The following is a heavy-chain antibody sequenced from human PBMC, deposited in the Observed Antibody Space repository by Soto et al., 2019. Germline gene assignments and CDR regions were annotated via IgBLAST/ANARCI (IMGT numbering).Heavy chain of an antibody. V-gene: IGHV1-69*01. D-gene: IGHD3-22*01. CDR3: ARDYYDSSGLPPDYYGMDV. CDR1: GGTFSSYA. CDR2: IIPIFGTA. J-gene: IGHJ6*02. Sequence: QVQLVQSGAEVKKPGSSVKVSCKASGGTFSSYAIRWVRQAPGQGLEWMGGIIPIFGTANYAQKFKGRVTITADESTSTAYMELSSMGSEDTAVYDCARDYYDSSGLPPDYYGMDVWGQGTTVTVSS.